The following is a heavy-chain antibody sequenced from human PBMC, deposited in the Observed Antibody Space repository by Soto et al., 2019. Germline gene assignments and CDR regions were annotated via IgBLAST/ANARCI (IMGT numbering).Heavy chain of an antibody. Sequence: PGGSLRLSCAASGFTFSSYAMSWVRQASGKGLERVSAISGSCGSTYYADSVKGRFTISRGNSKNTLYLQMNSLRAEDMAVFYCEEASEAVGGNDYWGQALLVTV. J-gene: IGHJ4*02. V-gene: IGHV3-23*01. CDR3: EEASEAVGGNDY. CDR2: ISGSCGST. CDR1: GFTFSSYA. D-gene: IGHD6-19*01.